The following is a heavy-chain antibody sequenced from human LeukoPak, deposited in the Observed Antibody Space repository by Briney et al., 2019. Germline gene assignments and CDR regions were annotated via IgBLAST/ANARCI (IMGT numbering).Heavy chain of an antibody. J-gene: IGHJ4*02. Sequence: SETLSLTCAVSGGSISSSNWWSWVRQPPGKGLEWIGEIYHSGSTNYNPSLKSRVTISADKSKNQFSLKLSSVTAADTAVYYCARDGGGSWDYFDYWGQGTLVTVSS. CDR3: ARDGGGSWDYFDY. D-gene: IGHD1-26*01. CDR2: IYHSGST. CDR1: GGSISSSNW. V-gene: IGHV4-4*02.